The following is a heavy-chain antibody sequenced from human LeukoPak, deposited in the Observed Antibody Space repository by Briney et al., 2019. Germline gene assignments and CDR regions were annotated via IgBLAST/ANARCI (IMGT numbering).Heavy chain of an antibody. Sequence: GSLRLSCAASGFTFDDYAMHWVRQAPGKGLEWIGRIRSKANSYATIYAASMKGRFTISRADSKNTAYLQTNSLKTEDTAVYYCTIDDYWGQGALVTVSS. J-gene: IGHJ4*02. CDR3: TIDDY. CDR2: IRSKANSYAT. V-gene: IGHV3-73*01. CDR1: GFTFDDYA.